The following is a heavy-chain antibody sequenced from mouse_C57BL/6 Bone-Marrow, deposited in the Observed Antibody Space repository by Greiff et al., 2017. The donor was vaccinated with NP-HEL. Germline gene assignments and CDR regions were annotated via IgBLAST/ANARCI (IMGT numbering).Heavy chain of an antibody. CDR2: IDPSDSYT. V-gene: IGHV1-69*01. CDR1: GYTFTSYW. J-gene: IGHJ2*01. Sequence: QVQLQQPGAELVMPGASVKLSCKASGYTFTSYWMHWVKQRPGQGLEWIGEIDPSDSYTNYNQKFKGKSTLTVDKSSSTAYMQLSSLTAEDAAVYYWARWGFYFDYWGQGTTLTVSS. D-gene: IGHD3-1*01. CDR3: ARWGFYFDY.